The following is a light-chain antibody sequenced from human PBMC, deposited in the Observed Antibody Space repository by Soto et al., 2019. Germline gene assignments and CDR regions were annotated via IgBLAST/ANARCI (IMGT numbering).Light chain of an antibody. V-gene: IGLV2-11*01. Sequence: QSALTQPPSASGSPGQSVTISCTGTSSDVGGYNYVSWYQQHPGKAPKLMIYSVSERPSGVPDRFSGSKSGNTASLTISGLQAEDEADYYCCSYAGRYTRVFGGGTKLTVL. J-gene: IGLJ3*02. CDR2: SVS. CDR3: CSYAGRYTRV. CDR1: SSDVGGYNY.